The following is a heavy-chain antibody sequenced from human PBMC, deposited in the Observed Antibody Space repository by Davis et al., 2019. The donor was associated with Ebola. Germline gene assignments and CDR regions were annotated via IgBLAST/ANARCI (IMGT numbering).Heavy chain of an antibody. CDR1: GYPLTELS. D-gene: IGHD1-20*01. CDR2: FDPEHGET. Sequence: ASVKVSCKVSGYPLTELSTNWVRQAPGKGLEWMGGFDPEHGETIYAQRFQGRVTMTEDTATDTAYMELSSLRSEDTAVYYCATETGISGIMPTGYYGMDVWGTGTTVTVSS. CDR3: ATETGISGIMPTGYYGMDV. J-gene: IGHJ6*04. V-gene: IGHV1-24*01.